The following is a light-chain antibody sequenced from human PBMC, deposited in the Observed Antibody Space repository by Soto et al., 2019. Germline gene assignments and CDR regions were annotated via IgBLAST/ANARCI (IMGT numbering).Light chain of an antibody. Sequence: DIQMTQSPSSLSASVGDRVTITCRASQGISNYLVWYQQKPGKVPKLLIAAASTLQSGVTSRFSGSGSWTDFTLTISSLQPEDVATYDCQKDNSAPFTFGPGTKVDIE. CDR3: QKDNSAPFT. CDR1: QGISNY. CDR2: AAS. J-gene: IGKJ3*01. V-gene: IGKV1-27*01.